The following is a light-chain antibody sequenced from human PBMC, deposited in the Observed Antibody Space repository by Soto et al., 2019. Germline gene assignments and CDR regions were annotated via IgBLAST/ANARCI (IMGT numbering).Light chain of an antibody. CDR3: SSYTSSSSYV. Sequence: QSALTQPASVSGSPGQSITISCTGTSSTVGGLNVVSWYQQHPGKAPKVIIYEGIKRPSGVSNRFSGSNSGNTASLTISGLQAEDEADYYCSSYTSSSSYVFGTGTKLTVL. CDR2: EGI. V-gene: IGLV2-14*02. CDR1: SSTVGGLNV. J-gene: IGLJ1*01.